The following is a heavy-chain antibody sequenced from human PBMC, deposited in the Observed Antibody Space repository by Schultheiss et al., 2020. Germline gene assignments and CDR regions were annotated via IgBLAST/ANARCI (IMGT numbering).Heavy chain of an antibody. CDR1: GFTFSSYA. CDR3: APGIAAAANDAFDI. CDR2: ISGSGGST. J-gene: IGHJ3*02. V-gene: IGHV3-23*01. Sequence: GGSLRLSCAASGFTFSSYAMSWVRQAPGKGLEWVSAISGSGGSTYYADSVKGRFTISRDNAKNSLYLQMNSLRAEDTALYYCAPGIAAAANDAFDIWGQGTMVTVSS. D-gene: IGHD6-13*01.